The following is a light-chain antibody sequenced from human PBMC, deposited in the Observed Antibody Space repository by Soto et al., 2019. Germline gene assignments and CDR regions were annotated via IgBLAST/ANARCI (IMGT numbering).Light chain of an antibody. CDR2: SAS. Sequence: GLSQSPGTLSLSPGERATLSCRASRTVDGNYLAWYHQKPGQAPRLLIHSASTRAPGIPARFSGSGSGTDFTLTISSLEPEDFTVYYCQQRSNWPLPFGGGTKVDIK. CDR1: RTVDGNY. V-gene: IGKV3-11*01. CDR3: QQRSNWPLP. J-gene: IGKJ4*01.